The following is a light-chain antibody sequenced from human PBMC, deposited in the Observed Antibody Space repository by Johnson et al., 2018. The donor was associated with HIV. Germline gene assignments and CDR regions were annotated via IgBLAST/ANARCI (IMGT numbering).Light chain of an antibody. J-gene: IGLJ1*01. CDR2: ENN. CDR1: SSNIGNNY. CDR3: GTWDSSLSLLYV. V-gene: IGLV1-51*02. Sequence: QSVLTQPPSVSAAPGQKVTISCSGSSSNIGNNYVSWYQQLPGTAPKLLIYENNKRPSGIPDRFSGSKSGTSATLGITGLKTGDEADYYCGTWDSSLSLLYVFGTGTKVTVL.